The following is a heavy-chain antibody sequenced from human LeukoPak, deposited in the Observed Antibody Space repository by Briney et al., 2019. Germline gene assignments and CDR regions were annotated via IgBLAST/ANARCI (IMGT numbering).Heavy chain of an antibody. Sequence: SVKVSCKASGGTFSSYAISWVRQAPGQGLEWMGRIIPIFGTANYAQKFQGRVTITTDESTSTAYMELSSPRSEDTAVYYCAREHYSNYGHWFDPWGQGTLVTVSS. CDR2: IIPIFGTA. V-gene: IGHV1-69*05. CDR3: AREHYSNYGHWFDP. J-gene: IGHJ5*02. D-gene: IGHD4-11*01. CDR1: GGTFSSYA.